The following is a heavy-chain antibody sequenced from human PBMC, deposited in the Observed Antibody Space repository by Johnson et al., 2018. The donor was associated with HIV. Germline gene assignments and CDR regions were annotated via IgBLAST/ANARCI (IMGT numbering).Heavy chain of an antibody. J-gene: IGHJ3*02. Sequence: VQLVESGGGLIQPGGSLRLSCAASGFTVSSNYMSWVRQAPGKGLEWVSVIYSGGSKYYADSVKGRFTISRDNSKNTLYLQMNSLRAEDTAVYYCAKDLGTGDDAFDIWGQGTMVTVSS. CDR1: GFTVSSNY. D-gene: IGHD7-27*01. V-gene: IGHV3-66*03. CDR2: IYSGGSK. CDR3: AKDLGTGDDAFDI.